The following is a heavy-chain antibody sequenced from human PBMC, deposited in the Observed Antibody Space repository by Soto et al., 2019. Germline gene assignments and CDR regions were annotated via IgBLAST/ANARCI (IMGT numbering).Heavy chain of an antibody. V-gene: IGHV4-30-2*01. CDR1: GGSINSGGYS. CDR2: IYHSGST. J-gene: IGHJ5*02. D-gene: IGHD2-2*01. CDR3: ARTYQYCISTSCFEWFDP. Sequence: QLQLQESGSGLVKPSQTLSLTCAVSGGSINSGGYSWSWIRQPPGKGLEWIGYIYHSGSTYYNPSLKSRVTISVDRSKNQFSLKLSSVTAADTAVYYCARTYQYCISTSCFEWFDPWGQGTLVTVSS.